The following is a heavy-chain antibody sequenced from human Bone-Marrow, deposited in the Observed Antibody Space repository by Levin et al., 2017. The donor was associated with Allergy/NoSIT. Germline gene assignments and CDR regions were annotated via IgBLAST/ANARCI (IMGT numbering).Heavy chain of an antibody. CDR3: AGDQGGNSFDY. Sequence: SCAASGFTFSHFWMHWVRQTPGKGLVWVSRVNNDETFTHYADSVKGRFTISRDNAKNTLYLQMNSLRAEDTGVYYCAGDQGGNSFDYWGQGTLVTVSS. CDR1: GFTFSHFW. V-gene: IGHV3-74*01. D-gene: IGHD1-1*01. J-gene: IGHJ4*02. CDR2: VNNDETFT.